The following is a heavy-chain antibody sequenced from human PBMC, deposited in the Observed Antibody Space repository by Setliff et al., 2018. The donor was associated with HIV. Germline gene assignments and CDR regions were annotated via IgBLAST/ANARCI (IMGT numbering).Heavy chain of an antibody. D-gene: IGHD2-15*01. CDR3: AKADYCSGGSCNSRRSIDY. Sequence: ASVKVSCKASGDNFNNVALNWVRQAPGQGLEWMGIINPLGGNTNYYAQKFQGRVTMTRDTSTSTIYMELSSLRSEDTAVYYCAKADYCSGGSCNSRRSIDYWGQGTLVPVSS. CDR1: GDNFNNVA. V-gene: IGHV1-46*02. CDR2: INPLGGNT. J-gene: IGHJ4*02.